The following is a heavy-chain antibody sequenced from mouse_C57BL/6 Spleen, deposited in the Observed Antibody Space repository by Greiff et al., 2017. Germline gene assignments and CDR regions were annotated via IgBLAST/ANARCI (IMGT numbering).Heavy chain of an antibody. Sequence: QVQLQQPGAELVRPGTSVKLSCKASGYTFTSYWMPWVKQRPGQGLEWIGVIDPSDSYTNYNQKFKGKATLTVDTSSSTAYMQLSSLTSEDSAVYYWESRRPYSSYRNYFDYWGQGTTLTVSS. V-gene: IGHV1-59*01. CDR1: GYTFTSYW. D-gene: IGHD2-5*01. J-gene: IGHJ2*01. CDR3: ESRRPYSSYRNYFDY. CDR2: IDPSDSYT.